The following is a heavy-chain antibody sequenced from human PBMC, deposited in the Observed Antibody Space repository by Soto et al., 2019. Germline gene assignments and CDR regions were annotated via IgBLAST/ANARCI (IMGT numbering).Heavy chain of an antibody. J-gene: IGHJ4*02. V-gene: IGHV3-30*18. CDR1: GFTFSNYG. D-gene: IGHD3-22*01. CDR3: GKVSTYYYDSTFDY. Sequence: GGSLRLSCVASGFTFSNYGMHWVRQAPGKGLEWVAIISYDGNYKHHADSVKGRFTISRDNSKNTLYLQMNSLRAEDTAVYYCGKVSTYYYDSTFDYWGQGTLVTVSS. CDR2: ISYDGNYK.